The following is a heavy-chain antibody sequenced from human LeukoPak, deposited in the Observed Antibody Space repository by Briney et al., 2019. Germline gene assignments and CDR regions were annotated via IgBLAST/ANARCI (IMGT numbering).Heavy chain of an antibody. CDR3: ARDTLIYDILTGPSHPNWFDP. J-gene: IGHJ5*02. V-gene: IGHV1-3*01. CDR1: GYTFTSYA. CDR2: INAGNGNT. Sequence: ASVKVSCKASGYTFTSYAMHWVRQAPGQRLEWMGWINAGNGNTKYSQKLQGRVTMTTDTSTSTAYMELRSLRSDDTAVYYCARDTLIYDILTGPSHPNWFDPWGQGTLVTVSS. D-gene: IGHD3-9*01.